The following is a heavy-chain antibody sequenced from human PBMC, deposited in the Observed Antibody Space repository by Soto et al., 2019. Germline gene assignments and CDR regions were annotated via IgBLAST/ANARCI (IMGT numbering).Heavy chain of an antibody. D-gene: IGHD6-19*01. CDR2: VNPNSGNT. V-gene: IGHV1-18*01. J-gene: IGHJ4*02. Sequence: ASVKVSCKASGYTFTSYDINWVRQATGQGLEWMGWVNPNSGNTNYAQKLQGRVTMTTDTSTSTAYMELRSLRSDDTAMYYCARPMPVARFEYWGEGTLVTVSS. CDR3: ARPMPVARFEY. CDR1: GYTFTSYD.